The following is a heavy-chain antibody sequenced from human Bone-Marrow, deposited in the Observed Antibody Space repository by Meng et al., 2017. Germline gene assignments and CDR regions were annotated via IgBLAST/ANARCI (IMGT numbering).Heavy chain of an antibody. J-gene: IGHJ6*02. V-gene: IGHV3-11*04. CDR3: ARSTYYYGSGSYFLLSSYYYYGMDV. CDR2: ISSSGSTI. D-gene: IGHD3-10*01. Sequence: LSLTCTVSGGSISSYYWSWIRQAPGKGLEWVSYISSSGSTIYYADSVKGRFTISRDNGKNSLYLQMNSLRAEDTAVYYCARSTYYYGSGSYFLLSSYYYYGMDVWGQGTTVTVSS. CDR1: GGSISSYY.